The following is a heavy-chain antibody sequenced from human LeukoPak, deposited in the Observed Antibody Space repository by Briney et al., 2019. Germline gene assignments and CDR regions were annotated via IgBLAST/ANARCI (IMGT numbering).Heavy chain of an antibody. V-gene: IGHV3-21*01. CDR1: GFTFSSYS. CDR2: ISSSSSYI. J-gene: IGHJ6*02. Sequence: GGSLRLSCAASGFTFSSYSMNWVRQAPGKGLEWVSSISSSSSYIYYADSVKGRFTISRDNAKNSLYLQMNSLRAEDTAVYYCARDFCSSTSCYYYYYYGMDVWGQGTTVTVSS. CDR3: ARDFCSSTSCYYYYYYGMDV. D-gene: IGHD2-2*01.